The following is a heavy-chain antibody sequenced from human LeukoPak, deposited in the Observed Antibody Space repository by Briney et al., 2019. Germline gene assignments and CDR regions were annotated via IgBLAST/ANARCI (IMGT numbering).Heavy chain of an antibody. J-gene: IGHJ4*02. CDR1: GVSLSSGSYY. V-gene: IGHV4-39*01. CDR2: IDYSAST. Sequence: SETLSLTCTVSGVSLSSGSYYWGSIRQAPGKGLEWSGNIDYSASTYNNLSLKSRVTISVDTAKNQASLKLSSVTAADTAVYYCVRRGTTGTDFDYWGPGTLVTVSS. D-gene: IGHD1-1*01. CDR3: VRRGTTGTDFDY.